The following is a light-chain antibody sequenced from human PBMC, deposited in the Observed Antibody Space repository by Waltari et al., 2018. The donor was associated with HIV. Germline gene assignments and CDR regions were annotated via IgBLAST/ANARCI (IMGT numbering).Light chain of an antibody. V-gene: IGLV2-11*01. Sequence: QSALTQPRSVSGSPGQSVTISCTGTSSDVGGYKYVSWYQQHPVKAPKRMIYDVSKRPSGVPDRFSGSKSGNTASLTISGLQAEDEADYYCCSYAGSYGVVFGGGTKLTVL. CDR1: SSDVGGYKY. CDR2: DVS. CDR3: CSYAGSYGVV. J-gene: IGLJ2*01.